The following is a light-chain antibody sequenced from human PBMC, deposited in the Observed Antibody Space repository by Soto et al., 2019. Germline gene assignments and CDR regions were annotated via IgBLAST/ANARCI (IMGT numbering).Light chain of an antibody. CDR1: HDVSSR. J-gene: IGKJ4*01. CDR2: DAS. Sequence: EIVMTQSPVTLSVSAGERATLSCRASHDVSSRLAWYQQKPGQAPRLLIYDASTRATGLPARFSGSGSGTDFTLTISSLQSEDFAVYYCQHYTNWPLTFGGRTKVEIK. V-gene: IGKV3-15*01. CDR3: QHYTNWPLT.